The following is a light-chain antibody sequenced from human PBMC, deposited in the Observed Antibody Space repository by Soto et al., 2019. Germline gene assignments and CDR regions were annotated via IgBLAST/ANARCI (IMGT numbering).Light chain of an antibody. CDR2: EVS. CDR1: SSDVGSYNL. J-gene: IGLJ1*01. V-gene: IGLV2-23*02. Sequence: QSVLTQPASVYGSPGQSITISCTGTSSDVGSYNLVSWYQQHPGKAPKLMIYEVSKRPSGVSNRFSGSKSGNTASLTISGLQAEDEADYYCCSHAGSSTPLIFGTGTKVTVL. CDR3: CSHAGSSTPLI.